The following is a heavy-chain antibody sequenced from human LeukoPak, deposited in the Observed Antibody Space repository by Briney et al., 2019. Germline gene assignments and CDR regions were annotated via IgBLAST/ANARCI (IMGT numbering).Heavy chain of an antibody. CDR2: IYPDDSDT. CDR1: GYRVTNYW. J-gene: IGHJ4*02. V-gene: IGHV5-51*01. CDR3: ARQGVYYSDSSAFYY. D-gene: IGHD3-22*01. Sequence: GESLKISCKGSGYRVTNYWICWVRQKPGKGLELMGSIYPDDSDTRFSPSFQGQVTISADKSMTTAYLQWSSLKASDTAMYYCARQGVYYSDSSAFYYWGQGTLVSVSS.